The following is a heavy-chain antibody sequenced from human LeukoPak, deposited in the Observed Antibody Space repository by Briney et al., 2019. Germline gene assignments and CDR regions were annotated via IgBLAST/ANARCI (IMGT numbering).Heavy chain of an antibody. CDR3: ARAEGPSRKIDP. J-gene: IGHJ5*02. D-gene: IGHD1-14*01. CDR1: GFTVSSNY. CDR2: IYSGGST. Sequence: PGGSLRLSCAASGFTVSSNYMSWVRQAPGKGLEWVSVIYSGGSTYYADSVKGRSTISRDNSKNTLYLQMNSLRAEDTAVYYCARAEGPSRKIDPWGQGTLVTVSS. V-gene: IGHV3-53*01.